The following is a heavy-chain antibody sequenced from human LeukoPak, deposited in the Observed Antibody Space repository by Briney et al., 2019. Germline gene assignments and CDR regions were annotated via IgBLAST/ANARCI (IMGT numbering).Heavy chain of an antibody. CDR1: GFTFSNYE. D-gene: IGHD2-8*01. J-gene: IGHJ4*01. CDR3: STDPRLLIY. V-gene: IGHV3-48*03. CDR2: ISSSGSDI. Sequence: GGSLRLSCAASGFTFSNYEMHWVRQAPGKGLEWVSYISSSGSDIYYADSVKGRFTISRDNAKNSLYLQMNSLRPDDTALYYCSTDPRLLIYWGHGTLVTVSS.